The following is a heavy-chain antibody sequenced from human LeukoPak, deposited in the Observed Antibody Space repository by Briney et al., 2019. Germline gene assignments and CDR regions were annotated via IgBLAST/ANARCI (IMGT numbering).Heavy chain of an antibody. Sequence: GGSLRLSCAASGFTFSSYSMNWVRQAPGKGLEWVSSISSSSSYIYYADSVKGRFTISRDNAKNSLYLQMNSLRAEDTAVYYCARDRHDYSDYMDYWGQGTLVTVPS. D-gene: IGHD4-4*01. CDR2: ISSSSSYI. J-gene: IGHJ4*02. V-gene: IGHV3-21*01. CDR1: GFTFSSYS. CDR3: ARDRHDYSDYMDY.